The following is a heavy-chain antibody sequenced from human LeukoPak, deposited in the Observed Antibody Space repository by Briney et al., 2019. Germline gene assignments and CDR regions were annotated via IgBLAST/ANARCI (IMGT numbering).Heavy chain of an antibody. J-gene: IGHJ4*02. D-gene: IGHD2-21*02. CDR1: GFTFSSYS. Sequence: GGSLRLSCAASGFTFSSYSMNWVRQAPGKGLEWVSSISSSSSYIYYADSVKGRFTISRDNAKNSLYLQMDSLRAEDTAVYYCARDTLYCGGDCYIDYCGQGTLVTVSS. CDR2: ISSSSSYI. V-gene: IGHV3-21*01. CDR3: ARDTLYCGGDCYIDY.